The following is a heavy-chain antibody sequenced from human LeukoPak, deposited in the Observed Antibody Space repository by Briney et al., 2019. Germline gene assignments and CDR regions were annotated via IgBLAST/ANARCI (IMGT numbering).Heavy chain of an antibody. CDR2: ISDSGGST. CDR1: GFAFNSYS. D-gene: IGHD3-22*01. J-gene: IGHJ4*02. Sequence: GGSLRLSCAASGFAFNSYSMNWVRQAPGKGLEWVSTISDSGGSTYYADSVKGRFTISRDNSKNTLYLQMNSLKTEDTAVYYCTTDARYYYDSSGSNYFDYWGQGTLVTVSS. V-gene: IGHV3-23*01. CDR3: TTDARYYYDSSGSNYFDY.